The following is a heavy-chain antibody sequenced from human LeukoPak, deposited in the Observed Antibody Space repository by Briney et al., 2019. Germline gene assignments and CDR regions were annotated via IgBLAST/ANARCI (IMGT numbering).Heavy chain of an antibody. Sequence: ASVKVSCKASGGTFSSYAISWVRQAPGQGLEWMGIINPSGGSTSYAQKFQGRVTMTRDTSTNQFSLKLSSVTAADTAVYYCASDSSAGYWGQGILVTVSS. CDR3: ASDSSAGY. CDR2: INPSGGST. CDR1: GGTFSSYA. V-gene: IGHV1-46*01. J-gene: IGHJ4*02. D-gene: IGHD2-2*01.